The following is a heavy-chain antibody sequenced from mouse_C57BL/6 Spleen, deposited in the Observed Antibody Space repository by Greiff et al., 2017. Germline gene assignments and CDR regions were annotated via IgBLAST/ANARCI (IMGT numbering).Heavy chain of an antibody. Sequence: VQLQESGAELVRPGTSVKVSCKASGYAFTNYLIEWVKQRPGQGLEWIGVINPGSGGTNYTEKFKGKATLTADKSSSTAYMQLSSRTSEASAVYCCARSGAMVTTVDYRGQGTTLTVSS. J-gene: IGHJ2*01. V-gene: IGHV1-54*01. D-gene: IGHD2-2*01. CDR2: INPGSGGT. CDR3: ARSGAMVTTVDY. CDR1: GYAFTNYL.